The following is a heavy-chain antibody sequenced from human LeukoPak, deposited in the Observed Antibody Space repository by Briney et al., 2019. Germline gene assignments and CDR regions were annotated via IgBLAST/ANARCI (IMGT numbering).Heavy chain of an antibody. CDR1: GYTFTSYG. V-gene: IGHV1-18*01. J-gene: IGHJ4*02. CDR2: ISAYNGNT. D-gene: IGHD4-17*01. Sequence: ASVKVSCKASGYTFTSYGISWVRQAPGQGLEWVGWISAYNGNTNYTQKLQGRVTMTTDTSTSSAYMELRSLRSDDTAVYYCARLVVNYGDYFDYWGQGTLVTVSS. CDR3: ARLVVNYGDYFDY.